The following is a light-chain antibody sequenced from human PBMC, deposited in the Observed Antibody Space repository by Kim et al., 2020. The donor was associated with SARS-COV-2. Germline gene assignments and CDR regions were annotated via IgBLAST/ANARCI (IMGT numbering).Light chain of an antibody. Sequence: SYELTQPPSVSVAPGKTARITCGGDNIESKIVHWYQQRPGQAPVMVIYNDRDQPSGIPERFSGSNSGNSATLTIRRVEAGDEADYYCQVWDNTSDQYVFGIGTKVTVL. V-gene: IGLV3-21*04. CDR2: NDR. CDR1: NIESKI. J-gene: IGLJ1*01. CDR3: QVWDNTSDQYV.